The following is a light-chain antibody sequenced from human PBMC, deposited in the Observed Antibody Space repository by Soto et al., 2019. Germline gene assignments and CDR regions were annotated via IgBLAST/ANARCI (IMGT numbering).Light chain of an antibody. CDR1: QSVSSY. CDR2: DAS. CDR3: QQHDNSPWM. V-gene: IGKV3-11*01. J-gene: IGKJ1*01. Sequence: EIVLTQSPATLSFSPGERATLSCRASQSVSSYLAWYQQKPGQAPRLLIYDASNRATGIPDRFSGSGSGTDFTLTISRLEPEDFAVYYCQQHDNSPWMFGQGTKVDIK.